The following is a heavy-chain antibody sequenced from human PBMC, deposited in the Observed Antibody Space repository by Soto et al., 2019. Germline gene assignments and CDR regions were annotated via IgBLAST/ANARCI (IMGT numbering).Heavy chain of an antibody. V-gene: IGHV4-39*01. Sequence: PSETLSLTCSLSGASITSTTYFWAWIRQPPGKGLEWVGGIYYSGKTHYNPSLKSRTTISVDRSRNQFSLQVSSVTAADTAVYYCAKNLPRTGRFDYWGQGTVVTVS. J-gene: IGHJ4*02. CDR3: AKNLPRTGRFDY. CDR1: GASITSTTYF. CDR2: IYYSGKT.